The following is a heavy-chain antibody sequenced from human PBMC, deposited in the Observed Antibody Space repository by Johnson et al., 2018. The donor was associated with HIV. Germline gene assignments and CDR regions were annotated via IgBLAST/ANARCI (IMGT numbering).Heavy chain of an antibody. CDR2: ISYDGSNK. Sequence: QMQLVESGGGVVQPGRSLRLSCAASGFTFSSYGMHWVRQAPGKGLEWVAVISYDGSNKYYADSVKGRFTISRDNSKNTLYLQMNSLRAEDTAVYYCARPGGDYSAFDIWGQGTMVTVSS. CDR1: GFTFSSYG. CDR3: ARPGGDYSAFDI. J-gene: IGHJ3*02. D-gene: IGHD4-17*01. V-gene: IGHV3-30*03.